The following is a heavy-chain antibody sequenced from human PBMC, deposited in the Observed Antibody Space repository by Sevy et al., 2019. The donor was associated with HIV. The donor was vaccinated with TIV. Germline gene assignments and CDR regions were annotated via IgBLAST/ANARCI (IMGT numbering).Heavy chain of an antibody. J-gene: IGHJ3*01. D-gene: IGHD5-18*01. V-gene: IGHV3-30*03. CDR2: ISYDGSEI. CDR3: ARVYHSPKGYRHGAFDF. Sequence: GGSLRLSCAASGFGFSSYGMHWVRQAPGKNLAWVAFISYDGSEIDYTGSVKGRFTISRDDSKNTLYLQMNSLRSDDTALYYGARVYHSPKGYRHGAFDFWGQGTMVTVSS. CDR1: GFGFSSYG.